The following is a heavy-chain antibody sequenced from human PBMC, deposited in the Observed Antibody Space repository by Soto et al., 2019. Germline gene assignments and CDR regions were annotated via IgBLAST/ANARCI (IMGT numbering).Heavy chain of an antibody. J-gene: IGHJ6*02. CDR3: ARGIGYCSGGSCQPYYYYGMDV. V-gene: IGHV3-30-3*01. CDR1: GFTFSSYW. D-gene: IGHD2-15*01. CDR2: ISYDGGNK. Sequence: GGSLRLSCAASGFTFSSYWMHWVRQAPGKGLESVAVISYDGGNKDYADSVKGRFTISRDNSKNTLYLQMNSLRAEDTAVYYCARGIGYCSGGSCQPYYYYGMDVWGQGTTVTVSS.